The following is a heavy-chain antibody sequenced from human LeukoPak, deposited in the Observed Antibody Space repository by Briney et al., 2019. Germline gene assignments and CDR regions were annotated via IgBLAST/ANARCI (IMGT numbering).Heavy chain of an antibody. CDR2: IYYSGST. CDR3: ARAGGFFSPFGY. J-gene: IGHJ4*02. V-gene: IGHV4-30-4*01. D-gene: IGHD3-16*01. Sequence: SETLSLTRTVSGGSISSGDCYWSWIRQPPGKGLEWIGYIYYSGSTYYNPSLKSRVTISVDTSKNQFSLKLSSVTAADTAVYYCARAGGFFSPFGYWGQGTLVTVSS. CDR1: GGSISSGDCY.